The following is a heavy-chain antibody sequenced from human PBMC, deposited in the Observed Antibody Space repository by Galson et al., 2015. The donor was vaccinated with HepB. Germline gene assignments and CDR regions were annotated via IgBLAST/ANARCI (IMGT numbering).Heavy chain of an antibody. J-gene: IGHJ6*02. Sequence: SLRLSCAASGFTFSSYWMSWVRQAPGKGLEWVANIKQDGSEKYYVDSVKGRFTISRDNAKNSLYLQMNSLRAEDTAVYYCARDSGGYCSSTSCYDDYYYYYGMDVWGQGTTVTVSS. CDR2: IKQDGSEK. CDR3: ARDSGGYCSSTSCYDDYYYYYGMDV. CDR1: GFTFSSYW. D-gene: IGHD2-2*01. V-gene: IGHV3-7*01.